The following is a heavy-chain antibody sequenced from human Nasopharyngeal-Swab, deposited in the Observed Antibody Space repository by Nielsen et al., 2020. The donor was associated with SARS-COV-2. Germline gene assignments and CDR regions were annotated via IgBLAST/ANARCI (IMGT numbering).Heavy chain of an antibody. CDR1: GFTFSSYW. Sequence: ESLKISCAASGFTFSSYWMSWVRQAPGKGLEWVANIKQDGSEKYYVDSVKGRFTISRDNAKNSLYLQMNSLRAEDTAVYYCARGGVGAFDIWGQGTMVTVSS. V-gene: IGHV3-7*03. CDR2: IKQDGSEK. CDR3: ARGGVGAFDI. J-gene: IGHJ3*02. D-gene: IGHD2-15*01.